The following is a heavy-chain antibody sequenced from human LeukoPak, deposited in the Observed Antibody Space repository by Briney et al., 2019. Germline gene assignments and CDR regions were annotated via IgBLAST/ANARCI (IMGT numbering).Heavy chain of an antibody. Sequence: GASVKVSCKASGYTFTDHYIHWVRQAPGQGSEWMGWINPNTGGTDYAQRFQDRIAISTYTSISTVYMELSSLSAEDTALYYCARDLATIDGIAWYYFENWGQGTLVTVS. J-gene: IGHJ4*02. D-gene: IGHD5-12*01. CDR2: INPNTGGT. CDR1: GYTFTDHY. V-gene: IGHV1-2*02. CDR3: ARDLATIDGIAWYYFEN.